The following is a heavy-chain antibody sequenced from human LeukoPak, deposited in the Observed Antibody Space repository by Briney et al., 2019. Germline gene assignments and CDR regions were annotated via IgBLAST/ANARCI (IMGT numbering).Heavy chain of an antibody. D-gene: IGHD3-22*01. Sequence: ASVKVSCKASGGTFSSYAISWVRQAPGQGLEWMGRIIPIFGIANYAQKFQGRVTITADKSTSTAYMELSSLRSEDTAVYYCARNEYCYDSSGLDCWGQGTLVTVSS. CDR2: IIPIFGIA. CDR1: GGTFSSYA. CDR3: ARNEYCYDSSGLDC. J-gene: IGHJ4*02. V-gene: IGHV1-69*04.